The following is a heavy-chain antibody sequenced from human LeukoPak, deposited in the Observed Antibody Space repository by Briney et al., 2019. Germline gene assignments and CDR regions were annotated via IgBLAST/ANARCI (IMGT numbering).Heavy chain of an antibody. Sequence: SETPSLTCSVSGGSINGYSWGWVRQPPGKGLECIGYMFDRGSPNHHPSLQNRVTTSVDTSKNEFSPRLTSVTAADTAVYYCARRIQLWSYWHFDLWGRGTLVTVSS. D-gene: IGHD5-18*01. CDR1: GGSINGYS. J-gene: IGHJ2*01. CDR3: ARRIQLWSYWHFDL. CDR2: MFDRGSP. V-gene: IGHV4-4*09.